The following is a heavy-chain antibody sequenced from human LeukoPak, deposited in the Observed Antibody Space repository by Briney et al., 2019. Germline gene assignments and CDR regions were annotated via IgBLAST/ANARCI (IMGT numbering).Heavy chain of an antibody. CDR2: INHSGST. CDR1: GGSFSGYY. V-gene: IGHV4-34*01. D-gene: IGHD5/OR15-5a*01. J-gene: IGHJ4*02. CDR3: ARGLLFDY. Sequence: SETLSLTCAVYGGSFSGYYWSWIRQPPGKGLEWIGEINHSGSTNYNPSLTSRVTISVDTSKNQFSLKLSSVTAADTAVYYCARGLLFDYWGQGTLVTVSS.